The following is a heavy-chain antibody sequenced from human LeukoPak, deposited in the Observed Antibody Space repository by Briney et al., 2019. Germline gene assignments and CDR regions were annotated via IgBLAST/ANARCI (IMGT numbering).Heavy chain of an antibody. CDR3: ARGTQFPVSGYFDF. CDR2: ISSTGTTM. J-gene: IGHJ4*02. CDR1: GFTFSSYD. Sequence: GGSLRLSCAVSGFTFSSYDMNWVRQAPGKGLEWVSYISSTGTTMQYADSVRGRFTISRDNTKNSLYLQMNSLRAEDTAVYYCARGTQFPVSGYFDFWRQGNVVTVSS. D-gene: IGHD2-21*01. V-gene: IGHV3-48*03.